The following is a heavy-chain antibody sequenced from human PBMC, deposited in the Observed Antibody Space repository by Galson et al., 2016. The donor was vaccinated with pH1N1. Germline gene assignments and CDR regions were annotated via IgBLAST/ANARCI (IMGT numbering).Heavy chain of an antibody. J-gene: IGHJ5*02. V-gene: IGHV4-38-2*01. CDR2: IYHSGST. CDR1: GYSISSGYY. CDR3: ARGHSSGYNWFDP. Sequence: ETLSLTCAVSGYSISSGYYWGWIRQPPGKGLEWIGNIYHSGSTYYNPSLKSRVTISVDTSKNQFSLKLSSLTAADTAVYSCARGHSSGYNWFDPWGPGTLVTVSS. D-gene: IGHD3-22*01.